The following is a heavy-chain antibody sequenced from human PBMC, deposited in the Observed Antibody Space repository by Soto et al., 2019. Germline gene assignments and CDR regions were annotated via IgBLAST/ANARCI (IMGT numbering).Heavy chain of an antibody. V-gene: IGHV4-59*01. CDR1: GGSISSYY. D-gene: IGHD6-13*01. CDR3: ARSGSSWYPGWFDP. CDR2: IYYSGST. J-gene: IGHJ5*02. Sequence: SETLSLTCTVSGGSISSYYWSWIRQPPGKGLEWIGYIYYSGSTNYNPSLKSRVTISVDTSKNQFSLKLSSVTAADTAAYYCARSGSSWYPGWFDPWGRGTLATVSS.